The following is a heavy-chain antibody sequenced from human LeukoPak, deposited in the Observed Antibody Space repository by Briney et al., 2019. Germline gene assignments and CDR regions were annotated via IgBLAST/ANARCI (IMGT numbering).Heavy chain of an antibody. D-gene: IGHD3-22*01. V-gene: IGHV3-9*01. J-gene: IGHJ4*02. CDR2: ISWNSGSI. CDR3: AKDRNYDSSGYFAY. Sequence: GGSLRLSCAASGFTFDDYAMPWVRQAPGKGLGWVSGISWNSGSIGYADSVKGRFTISRDNAKNSLYLQMNSLRAEDTALYYCAKDRNYDSSGYFAYWGQGTLVTVSS. CDR1: GFTFDDYA.